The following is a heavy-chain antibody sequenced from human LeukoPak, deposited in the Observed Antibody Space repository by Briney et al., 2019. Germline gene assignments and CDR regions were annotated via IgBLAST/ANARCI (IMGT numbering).Heavy chain of an antibody. CDR2: IIPIFGTA. V-gene: IGHV1-69*13. J-gene: IGHJ4*02. Sequence: ASVKVSCKASGGTFSSYAISWVRQAPGRGLEWMGGIIPIFGTANYAQKFQGRVTITADESTSTAYMELSSLRSEDTAVYYCAREHQLLYYYWGQGTLVTVSS. D-gene: IGHD2-2*02. CDR1: GGTFSSYA. CDR3: AREHQLLYYY.